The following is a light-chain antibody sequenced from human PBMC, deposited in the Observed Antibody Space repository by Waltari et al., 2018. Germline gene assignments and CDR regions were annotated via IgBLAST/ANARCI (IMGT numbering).Light chain of an antibody. CDR1: SSNIGAGHD. V-gene: IGLV1-40*01. CDR2: GNS. J-gene: IGLJ2*01. Sequence: QSVLTQPPSVSGAPGQRVTISCTGSSSNIGAGHDVHWYQQLPGTAPKLLIYGNSNRPSGVPDLFSGSKSGTSASLAITGLQAEDEADYYCQSYDSSLSGGVFGGGTKLTVL. CDR3: QSYDSSLSGGV.